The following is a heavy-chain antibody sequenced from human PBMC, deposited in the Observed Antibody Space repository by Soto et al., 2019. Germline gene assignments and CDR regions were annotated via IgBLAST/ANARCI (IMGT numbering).Heavy chain of an antibody. J-gene: IGHJ5*02. CDR3: ARRGNYYGSGSYYSGWFDP. CDR2: IYPGDSDT. D-gene: IGHD3-10*01. CDR1: GYSFTSYW. Sequence: EVQLVQSGAEVKKPGESLQISCKGSGYSFTSYWIGWVRQMPGKGLEWMGIIYPGDSDTRYSPSFQGQVTISADKSISTAYLQWSGLKASDTAMYYCARRGNYYGSGSYYSGWFDPWGQGTLVTVSS. V-gene: IGHV5-51*01.